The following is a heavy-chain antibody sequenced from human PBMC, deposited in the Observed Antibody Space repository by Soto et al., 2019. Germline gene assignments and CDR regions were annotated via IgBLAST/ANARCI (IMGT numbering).Heavy chain of an antibody. Sequence: GGSLRLSCVASGFTINNYWMSWVRQAPGKGLEWVANIKQDGSEKYYVDSVRGRFTISRDNAENSQHLQMNSLRAEDTAVYYCARARQGGFDIWGQGTMVTVSS. J-gene: IGHJ3*02. CDR2: IKQDGSEK. V-gene: IGHV3-7*05. CDR3: ARARQGGFDI. CDR1: GFTINNYW. D-gene: IGHD3-16*01.